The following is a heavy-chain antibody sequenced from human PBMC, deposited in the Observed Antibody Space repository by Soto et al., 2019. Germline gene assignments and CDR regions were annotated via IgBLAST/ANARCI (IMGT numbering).Heavy chain of an antibody. D-gene: IGHD3-22*01. V-gene: IGHV3-23*01. J-gene: IGHJ4*02. CDR3: AKDARPTYYYDSSGYPFDY. CDR1: GFTFSSYA. Sequence: LRLSCAASGFTFSSYAMSWVRQAPGKGLEWVSAISGSGGSTYYADSVKGRFTISRDNSKNTLYLQMNSLRAEDTAVYYCAKDARPTYYYDSSGYPFDYWGQGTLVTVSS. CDR2: ISGSGGST.